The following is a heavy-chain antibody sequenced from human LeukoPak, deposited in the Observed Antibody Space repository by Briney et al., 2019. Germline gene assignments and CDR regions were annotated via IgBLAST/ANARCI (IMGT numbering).Heavy chain of an antibody. V-gene: IGHV4-59*02. CDR1: GVSVSSYY. J-gene: IGHJ3*02. Sequence: SETLSLTCTVSGVSVSSYYWSWIRRPPGRGLEWIAYLSHSGSSDSNPSLTSRVTTLVDTSKNQFSLKLTCVTAADTAVYYCARARYANGWYASDIWGHGTMVTVSS. CDR2: LSHSGSS. D-gene: IGHD6-19*01. CDR3: ARARYANGWYASDI.